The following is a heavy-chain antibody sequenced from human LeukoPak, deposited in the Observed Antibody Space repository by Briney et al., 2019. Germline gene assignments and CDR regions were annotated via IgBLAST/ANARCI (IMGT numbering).Heavy chain of an antibody. D-gene: IGHD3-10*01. J-gene: IGHJ5*02. CDR1: GGSISSGDYS. V-gene: IGHV4-30-4*07. CDR2: IYYSGST. CDR3: ARSQFYGSGSYQGRWFDP. Sequence: SETLSLTCAVSGGSISSGDYSWSWIRQPPGKGLEWIGNIYYSGSTYYNPSLKSRVNISVDTPKNQFSLKLTSVTAADTAVYYCARSQFYGSGSYQGRWFDPWGQGTLVTVSS.